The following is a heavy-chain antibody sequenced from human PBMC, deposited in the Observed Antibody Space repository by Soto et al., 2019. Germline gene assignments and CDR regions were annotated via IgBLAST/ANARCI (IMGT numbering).Heavy chain of an antibody. CDR3: AKIGSTYVYYFHX. Sequence: SLRLSFAASGFTFEDFAMNWVRQAPGKGPEWVESISWNSGRIDYADSVKGRFTTSRDNAKNALYLQMNSLRPEDTALYYCAKIGSTYVYYFHXWGQVTLVTVSX. V-gene: IGHV3-9*01. CDR1: GFTFEDFA. J-gene: IGHJ4*02. CDR2: ISWNSGRI. D-gene: IGHD1-26*01.